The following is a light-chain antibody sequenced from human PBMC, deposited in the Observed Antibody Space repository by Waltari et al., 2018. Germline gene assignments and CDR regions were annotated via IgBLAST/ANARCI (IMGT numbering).Light chain of an antibody. CDR1: TSHIAVNT. CDR2: TKD. J-gene: IGLJ3*02. V-gene: IGLV1-44*01. CDR3: ATWDDRLNGWV. Sequence: QSVLTQPPSASGTPGQRVTISCSGITSHIAVNTVNWYQHLPGSAPKLLIYTKDQRPSGVPDRFSGAKSGTSASLAISGLQSDDEGHYYCATWDDRLNGWVFGGGTKLTVL.